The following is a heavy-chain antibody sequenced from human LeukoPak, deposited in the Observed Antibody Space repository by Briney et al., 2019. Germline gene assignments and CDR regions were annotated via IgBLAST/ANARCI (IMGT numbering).Heavy chain of an antibody. D-gene: IGHD6-13*01. V-gene: IGHV3-7*04. J-gene: IGHJ4*02. CDR1: GFTFSSYW. Sequence: GGSLRLSCAASGFTFSSYWMNWVRQAPGKGLEWVANTQQDGSEKYYVDSVKGRFTISRDNAKNSLYLQMNSLRAEDTAVYYCARARDSSAWFSSDYWGQGTLVTVSS. CDR3: ARARDSSAWFSSDY. CDR2: TQQDGSEK.